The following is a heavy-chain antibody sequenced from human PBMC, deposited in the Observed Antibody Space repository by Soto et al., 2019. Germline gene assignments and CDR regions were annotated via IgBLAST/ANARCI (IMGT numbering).Heavy chain of an antibody. CDR1: GGSISSGGYS. CDR2: IYHSGST. D-gene: IGHD3-22*01. J-gene: IGHJ3*02. Sequence: SETLSLTCAVSGGSISSGGYSWSWIRQPPGKGLEWIGYIYHSGSTYYNPSLKSRVTISVDRSKNQFSLKLSSVTAADTAVYYCARVVPYYDSSGPHIKAFAIWGQGTMVTVSS. V-gene: IGHV4-30-2*01. CDR3: ARVVPYYDSSGPHIKAFAI.